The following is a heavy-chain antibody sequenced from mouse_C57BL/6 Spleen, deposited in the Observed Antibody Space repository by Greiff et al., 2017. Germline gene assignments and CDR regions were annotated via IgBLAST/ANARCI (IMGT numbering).Heavy chain of an antibody. V-gene: IGHV1-61*01. CDR2: IYPSDSET. CDR1: GYTFTSYW. CDR3: ARERGTGPMDY. J-gene: IGHJ4*01. Sequence: QVQLQQPGAELVRPGSSVKLSCKASGYTFTSYWMDWVKQRPGQGLEWIGNIYPSDSETHYNQKFKDKATLTVDKSSSTAYMQLSSLTSEDSAVYYCARERGTGPMDYWGQGTSVTVSS. D-gene: IGHD4-1*01.